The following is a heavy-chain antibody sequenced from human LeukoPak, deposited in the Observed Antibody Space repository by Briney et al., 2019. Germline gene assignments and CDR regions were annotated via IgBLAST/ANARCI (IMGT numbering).Heavy chain of an antibody. D-gene: IGHD6-13*01. V-gene: IGHV3-21*01. CDR1: GFTFCSDS. Sequence: GGSPRLSRAASGFTFCSDSMNWVRQAPGKGLEWISSISSSSSYIHYADSVKGRFTISRDNAKNSMYLQMNSLRAEDTAVYYCARDRVAEGAYFDYWGQGTLVTVSS. J-gene: IGHJ4*02. CDR3: ARDRVAEGAYFDY. CDR2: ISSSSSYI.